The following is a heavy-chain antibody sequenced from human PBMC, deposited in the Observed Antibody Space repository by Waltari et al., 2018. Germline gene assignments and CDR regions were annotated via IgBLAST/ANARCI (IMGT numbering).Heavy chain of an antibody. CDR1: GDSIRGYY. J-gene: IGHJ3*02. V-gene: IGHV4-4*07. Sequence: QVQLQESGPGLVKPSETLTLTCTVSGDSIRGYYWRWTRRPAGKGLEWIGRIDGSGSTNYNPSFRSRAIMSVDTSKNQFSLKLTSVTAADTAVFYCARDVGPAGRGTYWDTLDIWGQGVMVTVSS. CDR2: IDGSGST. D-gene: IGHD1-26*01. CDR3: ARDVGPAGRGTYWDTLDI.